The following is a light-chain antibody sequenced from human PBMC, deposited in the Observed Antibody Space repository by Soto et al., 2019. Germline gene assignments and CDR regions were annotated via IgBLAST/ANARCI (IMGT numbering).Light chain of an antibody. CDR2: DVS. J-gene: IGLJ2*01. CDR1: SSDVGGYNY. CDR3: GTWDSSLSVGL. Sequence: QSALTQPRSVSGSPGQSVTISCTGTSSDVGGYNYVSWYQQHPGNAPKLMIYDVSKRPSGVPDRFSGSKSGNTASLTISGLQAEDEADYYCGTWDSSLSVGLFGGGTKLTVL. V-gene: IGLV2-11*01.